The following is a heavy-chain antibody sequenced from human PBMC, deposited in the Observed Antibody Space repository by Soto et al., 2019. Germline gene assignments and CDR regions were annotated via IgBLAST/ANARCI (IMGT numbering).Heavy chain of an antibody. J-gene: IGHJ5*01. D-gene: IGHD2-8*01. CDR1: GFTFSSYG. Sequence: GGSLRLSCAASGFTFSSYGMHWVRQAPGKGLEWVAVISYDESNKYYADSVKGRFTISRDNSKNTLYLQMNSLRAEDTAVYYCARLIGNSWLDSWGQGTLVTVSS. V-gene: IGHV3-30*03. CDR3: ARLIGNSWLDS. CDR2: ISYDESNK.